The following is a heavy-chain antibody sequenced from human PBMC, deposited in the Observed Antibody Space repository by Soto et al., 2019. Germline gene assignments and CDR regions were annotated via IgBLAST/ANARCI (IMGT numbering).Heavy chain of an antibody. J-gene: IGHJ5*02. D-gene: IGHD1-1*01. V-gene: IGHV3-30*18. CDR3: AKGVPNWFDP. CDR1: GFTFSSYG. Sequence: QVQLVESGGGVVQPGRSLRLSCAASGFTFSSYGMHWVRQAPGKGLEWVAVISYDGSNKYYADSVKGRFTISRDNSKNTLYLQMNSLRAGDTAVYYCAKGVPNWFDPWGQGTLVTVSS. CDR2: ISYDGSNK.